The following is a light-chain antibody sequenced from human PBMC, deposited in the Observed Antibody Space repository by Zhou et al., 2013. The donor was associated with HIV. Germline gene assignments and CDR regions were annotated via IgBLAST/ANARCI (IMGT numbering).Light chain of an antibody. CDR3: QQRSSWPLT. Sequence: EIVLTQSPATLSLSPGERATLSCRASQSVSYSLAWYQQIPGQAPRLLMYDASRRATGIPARFTGSGSGTDFTLTISSLEPEDFALYFCQQRSSWPLTFGQGTRLEIK. CDR2: DAS. J-gene: IGKJ5*01. V-gene: IGKV3-11*01. CDR1: QSVSYS.